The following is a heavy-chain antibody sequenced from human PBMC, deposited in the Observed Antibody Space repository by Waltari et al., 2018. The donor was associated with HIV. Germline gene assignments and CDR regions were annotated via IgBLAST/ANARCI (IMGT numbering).Heavy chain of an antibody. CDR3: GTAAYQWLQPYHPHPMDV. CDR1: GFIFNNYW. CDR2: IKQEGSDI. D-gene: IGHD5-12*01. Sequence: LEQSGGGSAHPGESLRVACKAAGFIFNNYWMSWGRQAPGKGLEWVANIKQEGSDIYYAESVKGRFTISRDNANYFLYLQMNNLTAEDTATYFCGTAAYQWLQPYHPHPMDVWGQGTTGSVSS. V-gene: IGHV3-7*01. J-gene: IGHJ6*02.